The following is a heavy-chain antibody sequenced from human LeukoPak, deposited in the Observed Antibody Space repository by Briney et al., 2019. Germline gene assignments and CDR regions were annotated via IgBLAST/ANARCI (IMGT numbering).Heavy chain of an antibody. D-gene: IGHD6-19*01. CDR1: GYSFTNYW. Sequence: GESLKISCKASGYSFTNYWIGWVRQMPGKGLEWVGIIYPGDPDTRYSPSFQGQVTISADKSITTAYLQWSSLKASDTAMYYCARHGYSSGSDYWGQGTLVTVSS. J-gene: IGHJ4*02. CDR3: ARHGYSSGSDY. CDR2: IYPGDPDT. V-gene: IGHV5-51*01.